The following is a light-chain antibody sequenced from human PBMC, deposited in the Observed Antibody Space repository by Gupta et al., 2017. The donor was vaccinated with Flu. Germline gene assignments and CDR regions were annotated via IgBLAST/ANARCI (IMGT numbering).Light chain of an antibody. J-gene: IGLJ3*02. CDR3: HSYDTRLSGSWV. CDR1: STNIGIDFD. Sequence: ISCTGSSTNIGIDFDVNCYQQLPDTAPNLLLCGNSNRHSGAPDRFSASKSGTSAALAITGLQAEEEADYYCHSYDTRLSGSWVFGGGTKLTVL. V-gene: IGLV1-40*01. CDR2: GNS.